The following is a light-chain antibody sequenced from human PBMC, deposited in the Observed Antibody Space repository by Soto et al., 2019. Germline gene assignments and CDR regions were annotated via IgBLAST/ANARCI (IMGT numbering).Light chain of an antibody. V-gene: IGLV2-8*01. CDR3: SSFAGSNNFPYV. CDR1: SSDVGAYDY. CDR2: EIN. Sequence: QSVLTQPPSASGSPGQSVTISCTGTSSDVGAYDYVSWYQQHPGKAPKLMIYEINKRPSGVPDRFSGSKSGNTASLTVSGLQAEDEADYYCSSFAGSNNFPYVFGTRTKV. J-gene: IGLJ1*01.